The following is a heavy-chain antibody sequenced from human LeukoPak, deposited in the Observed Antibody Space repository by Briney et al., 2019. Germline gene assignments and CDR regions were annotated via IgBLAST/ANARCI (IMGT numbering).Heavy chain of an antibody. J-gene: IGHJ1*01. Sequence: GWSLPLSCPASVFTLSNNYMSWVRQAPGKGLQWVSFIYSGGNTYYADSVKGRFTISRDNSKNTLYLQMNSLRAEDTAVYYCAGRTVTPYYHDSSGFHLQYWGQGTLVTVSS. CDR2: IYSGGNT. D-gene: IGHD3-22*01. CDR1: VFTLSNNY. V-gene: IGHV3-53*01. CDR3: AGRTVTPYYHDSSGFHLQY.